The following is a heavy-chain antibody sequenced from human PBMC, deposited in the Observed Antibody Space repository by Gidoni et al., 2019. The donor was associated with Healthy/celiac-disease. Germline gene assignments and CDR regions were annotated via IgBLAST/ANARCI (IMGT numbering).Heavy chain of an antibody. CDR1: GGSFSGYY. CDR3: ARLATTGTTPDGMDV. Sequence: QVQLQQWGAGLLKPSETLSLTCAVYGGSFSGYYWSWIRQPPGKGLEWIGEINHSGSTNYNPSLKSRVTISVDTSKNQFSLKLSSVTAADTAVYYCARLATTGTTPDGMDVWGQGTTVTVSS. J-gene: IGHJ6*02. CDR2: INHSGST. D-gene: IGHD1-1*01. V-gene: IGHV4-34*01.